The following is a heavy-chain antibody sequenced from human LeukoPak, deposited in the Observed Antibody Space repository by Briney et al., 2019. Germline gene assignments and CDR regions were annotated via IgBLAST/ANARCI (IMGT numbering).Heavy chain of an antibody. J-gene: IGHJ3*02. V-gene: IGHV4-39*01. CDR2: IYYSGNT. D-gene: IGHD3-22*01. CDR3: ARGDYYYDSTDLGAFDI. CDR1: GFTFSSYA. Sequence: GSLRLSCAASGFTFSSYAMSWVRQAPGKGLEWIGSIYYSGNTYYNPSLKSRVTISVDTSKNQFSQKLSSVTAADTAVYYCARGDYYYDSTDLGAFDIWGQGTMVTVSS.